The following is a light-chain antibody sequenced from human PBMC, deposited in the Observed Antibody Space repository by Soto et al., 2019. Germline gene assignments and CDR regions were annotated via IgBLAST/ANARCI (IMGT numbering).Light chain of an antibody. CDR2: RSN. J-gene: IGLJ2*01. CDR3: ASWADSLSAGEV. V-gene: IGLV1-47*01. CDR1: GSNIGTNY. Sequence: QSVLTQPPSAYGTPGQRVTISCSGSGSNIGTNYVYWYQHLPGTAPKLLIYRSNQRPSGVPDRFSGSKAGTSASLVISGLRSEDEADYFCASWADSLSAGEVFGGGTKLPVL.